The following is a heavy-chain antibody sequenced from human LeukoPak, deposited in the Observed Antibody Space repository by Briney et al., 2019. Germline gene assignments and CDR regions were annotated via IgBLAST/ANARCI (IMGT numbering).Heavy chain of an antibody. J-gene: IGHJ4*02. CDR2: IKEDGGVK. D-gene: IGHD1/OR15-1a*01. CDR3: AKDRGWNTIDY. V-gene: IGHV3-7*01. CDR1: GFTFGVSW. Sequence: GGSLRLSCAASGFTFGVSWMSWVRQAPGKGLEWVANIKEDGGVKNYVDSVKGRLTISRDNAKSSLFLQMNSLRVEDTAVYYCAKDRGWNTIDYWGQGTLVTVSS.